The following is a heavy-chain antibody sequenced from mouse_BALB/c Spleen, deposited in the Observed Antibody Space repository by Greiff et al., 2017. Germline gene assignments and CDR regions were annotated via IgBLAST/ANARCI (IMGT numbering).Heavy chain of an antibody. CDR2: ISSGGST. Sequence: EVKVVESGGGLVKPGGSLKLSCAASGFTFSSYAMSWVRQTPEKRLEWVASISSGGSTYYPDSVKGRFTISRDNARNILYLQMSSLRSEDTAMYYCARDGNLAYWGQGTLVTVSA. CDR1: GFTFSSYA. CDR3: ARDGNLAY. J-gene: IGHJ3*01. D-gene: IGHD2-1*01. V-gene: IGHV5-6-5*01.